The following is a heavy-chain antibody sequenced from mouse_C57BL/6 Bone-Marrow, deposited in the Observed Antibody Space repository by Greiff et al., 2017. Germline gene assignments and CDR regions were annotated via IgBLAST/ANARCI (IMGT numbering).Heavy chain of an antibody. Sequence: EVKLLESGGGLVQPGGSLKLSCAASGFTFSDYYMYWVRPTPEKRLEWVAYISNGGGSTYYPDPVKGRFTISRDNAKNTLYLQMSRLKSEDTAMYYCARREDYEAWFAYWGQGTLVTVSA. J-gene: IGHJ3*01. CDR1: GFTFSDYY. CDR3: ARREDYEAWFAY. D-gene: IGHD2-3*01. CDR2: ISNGGGST. V-gene: IGHV5-12*01.